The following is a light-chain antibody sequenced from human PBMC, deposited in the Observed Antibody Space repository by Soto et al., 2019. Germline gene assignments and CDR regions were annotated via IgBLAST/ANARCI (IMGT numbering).Light chain of an antibody. J-gene: IGLJ2*01. CDR1: SSNDGAGYD. CDR3: QSYDSRLSGPYVV. Sequence: QSVLTQPPSVSGAPGQRVTISCTGGSSNDGAGYDVHWYQQLPGTAPKLLIYGNSNRPSGVPDRFSGSKSGTSASLAITGLQDEDEADYYCQSYDSRLSGPYVVFGGGTKLTVL. V-gene: IGLV1-40*01. CDR2: GNS.